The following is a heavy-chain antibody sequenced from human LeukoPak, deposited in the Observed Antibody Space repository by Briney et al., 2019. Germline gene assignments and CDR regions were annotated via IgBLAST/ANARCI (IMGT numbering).Heavy chain of an antibody. CDR1: GFTFSSYW. D-gene: IGHD2-2*01. V-gene: IGHV3-74*01. J-gene: IGHJ5*02. CDR2: INSDGSST. CDR3: ARDLKEYQLLVGIDP. Sequence: PGGSLRLSCAASGFTFSSYWMHWVRQAPGKGLVWVSRINSDGSSTSYADSVKGRFTISRDNAKNTLYLQMNSLRAEDTAVHYCARDLKEYQLLVGIDPWGQGTLVTVSS.